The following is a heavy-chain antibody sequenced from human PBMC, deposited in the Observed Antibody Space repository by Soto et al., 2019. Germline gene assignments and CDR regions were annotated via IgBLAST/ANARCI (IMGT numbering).Heavy chain of an antibody. Sequence: GGSLRLSCAASGFTFSSYDMHWVRQATGKGLEWVSAIGTAGDTYYPGSVKGRFTISRENAKNSLYLQMNSLRAEDTAVYYCARGGFGVVTYYFDYWGQGTLVTVSS. CDR1: GFTFSSYD. CDR3: ARGGFGVVTYYFDY. D-gene: IGHD3-3*01. V-gene: IGHV3-13*01. J-gene: IGHJ4*02. CDR2: IGTAGDT.